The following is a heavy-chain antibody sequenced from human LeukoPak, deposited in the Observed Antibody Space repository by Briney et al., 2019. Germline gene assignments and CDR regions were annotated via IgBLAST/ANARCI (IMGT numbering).Heavy chain of an antibody. CDR1: GFTFSSYA. CDR3: ARDVPLRYDYVWGSLDY. D-gene: IGHD3-16*01. CDR2: ISYDGSNK. Sequence: PGGSLRLSCAASGFTFSSYAMHWVRQAPGKGLEWVAVISYDGSNKYYADSVKGRFTISRDNSKNTLYLQMNSLRAEDTAVYYCARDVPLRYDYVWGSLDYWGQGTLVTVSS. V-gene: IGHV3-30-3*01. J-gene: IGHJ4*02.